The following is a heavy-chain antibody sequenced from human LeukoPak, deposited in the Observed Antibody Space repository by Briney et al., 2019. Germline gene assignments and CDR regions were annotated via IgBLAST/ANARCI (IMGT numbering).Heavy chain of an antibody. D-gene: IGHD3-10*01. CDR2: IYISGST. J-gene: IGHJ3*02. Sequence: PSETLSLTCTVSGGSISSYYWSWIRQHAGKGLEWIGRIYISGSTNYNPSLKSRVTISIDKSKNQFSLKLSSVTAADTAVYYCARDWSYDRSFDIWGQGTMVTVPS. V-gene: IGHV4-4*07. CDR3: ARDWSYDRSFDI. CDR1: GGSISSYY.